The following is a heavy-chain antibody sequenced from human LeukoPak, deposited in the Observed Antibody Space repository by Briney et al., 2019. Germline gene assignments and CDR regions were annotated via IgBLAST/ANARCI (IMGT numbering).Heavy chain of an antibody. CDR2: PYYRSKWYN. V-gene: IGHV6-1*01. D-gene: IGHD6-13*01. CDR3: AREGIPGIAAAAPPDYYYGMDV. Sequence: SQTLSLTCAISGDSVSSNSAAWNWIRQSPSRGLEWLGGPYYRSKWYNDYAVSVKSRITIHPDTSKNQFSLQLNSVTPEDTAVYYCAREGIPGIAAAAPPDYYYGMDVWGHGTTVTVSS. CDR1: GDSVSSNSAA. J-gene: IGHJ6*02.